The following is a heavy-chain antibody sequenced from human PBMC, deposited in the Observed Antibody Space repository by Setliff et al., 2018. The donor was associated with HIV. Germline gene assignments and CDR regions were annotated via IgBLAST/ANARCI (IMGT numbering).Heavy chain of an antibody. CDR1: GGTFSSYA. D-gene: IGHD3-16*01. J-gene: IGHJ4*02. CDR3: ARDMDGRRGITAESPR. V-gene: IGHV1-69*10. CDR2: IIPILGIA. Sequence: GASVKVSCKASGGTFSSYAISWVRQAPGQGLEWMGGIIPILGIANYAQKFQGRVTITADKSTSTAYMELSSLRSEDTAVYYCARDMDGRRGITAESPRWGQGTLVTVSS.